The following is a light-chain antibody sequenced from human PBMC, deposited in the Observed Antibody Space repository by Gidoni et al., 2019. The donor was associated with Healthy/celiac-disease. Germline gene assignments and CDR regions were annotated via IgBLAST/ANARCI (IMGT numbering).Light chain of an antibody. V-gene: IGLV6-57*04. CDR2: EDN. CDR1: SGSIASNY. Sequence: NFMLTHPHSVSESPGKTVTISCTRSSGSIASNYVQWYQQRPGSAPTTVIYEDNQRPSGVPDRFSGSIDSSSNSASLTISGLKTEDEADYYCQSYDSSSQVFGGGTKLTVL. CDR3: QSYDSSSQV. J-gene: IGLJ3*02.